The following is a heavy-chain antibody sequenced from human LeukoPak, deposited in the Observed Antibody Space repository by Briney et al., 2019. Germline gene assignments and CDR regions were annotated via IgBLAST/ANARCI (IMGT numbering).Heavy chain of an antibody. CDR2: INHSGST. D-gene: IGHD3-22*01. CDR3: ARAPYYYDSSGYFGGYYYYYMDV. V-gene: IGHV4-34*01. CDR1: GGSLSGYY. Sequence: PSETLSLTCAVYGGSLSGYYWRWIRQPPGKGLEWIGEINHSGSTNYNPSLKSRVTISVDTARNQFSLKLSSVTAADTAVYYCARAPYYYDSSGYFGGYYYYYMDVWGKGTTVTISS. J-gene: IGHJ6*03.